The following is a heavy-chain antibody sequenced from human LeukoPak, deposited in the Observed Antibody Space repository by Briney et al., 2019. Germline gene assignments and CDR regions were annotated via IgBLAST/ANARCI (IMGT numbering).Heavy chain of an antibody. V-gene: IGHV1-46*01. J-gene: IGHJ4*02. D-gene: IGHD2-8*01. CDR2: INPSGGST. Sequence: ASVKVSCKASGYIFTSYYMHWVRQAPGQGLEWMGIINPSGGSTSYAQKFQGRVTMTRDTSTSTVYMELSSLRSEDTAVYYCASLGYCTNGVCSGDQSRDYWGQGTLVTVSS. CDR1: GYIFTSYY. CDR3: ASLGYCTNGVCSGDQSRDY.